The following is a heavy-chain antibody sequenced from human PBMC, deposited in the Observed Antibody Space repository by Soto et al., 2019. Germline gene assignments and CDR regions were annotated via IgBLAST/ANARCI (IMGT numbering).Heavy chain of an antibody. Sequence: SETLSLTCTVSGGSISSYYWSWIRQPPGKGLEWIGYIYYSGSTNYNPSLKSRVTISVDTSKNQFSLKLSSVTAADTAVYYCARGTTLKWWFDPWGQGTLVTVSS. CDR1: GGSISSYY. D-gene: IGHD1-1*01. V-gene: IGHV4-59*01. CDR3: ARGTTLKWWFDP. CDR2: IYYSGST. J-gene: IGHJ5*02.